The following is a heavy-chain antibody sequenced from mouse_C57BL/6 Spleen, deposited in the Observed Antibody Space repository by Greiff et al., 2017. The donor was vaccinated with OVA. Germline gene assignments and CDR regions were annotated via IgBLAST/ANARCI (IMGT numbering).Heavy chain of an antibody. V-gene: IGHV2-2*01. CDR1: GFSLTSYG. D-gene: IGHD2-9*01. J-gene: IGHJ4*01. Sequence: VKLQESGPGLVQPSQSLSITCTVSGFSLTSYGVHWVRQSPGKGLEWLGVIWSGGSTDYNAAFISRLSISKDNSKSQVFFKMNSLQADDTAIYYCARNPFYGYDAGMDYWGQGTSVTVSS. CDR3: ARNPFYGYDAGMDY. CDR2: IWSGGST.